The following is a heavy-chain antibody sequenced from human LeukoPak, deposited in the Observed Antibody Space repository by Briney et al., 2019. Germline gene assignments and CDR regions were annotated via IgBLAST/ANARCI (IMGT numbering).Heavy chain of an antibody. D-gene: IGHD6-13*01. CDR2: IYYSGST. J-gene: IGHJ4*02. CDR1: GGSISSYY. CDR3: ARLSVAAAGIPGIYFDC. V-gene: IGHV4-59*08. Sequence: SETLSLTCTVSGGSISSYYWSWIRQPPGKGLEWIGYIYYSGSTNYNPSLKSRVTISVDTSKNQFSLKLSSVTAADTAVYYCARLSVAAAGIPGIYFDCWGQGTLVTVSS.